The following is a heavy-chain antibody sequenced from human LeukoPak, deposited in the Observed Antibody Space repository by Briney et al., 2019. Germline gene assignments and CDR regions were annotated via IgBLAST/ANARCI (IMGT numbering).Heavy chain of an antibody. Sequence: LPGRSLRLSCAASGFTFSSYGMHWVRQAPGKGLEWVAVIWYEGSNKYYADSVKGRFTISRDNSKNTLYLQMNSLRAEDTAVYYCARGLQYYYDSSGYRGGYYFDYWGQGTLVTVSS. CDR1: GFTFSSYG. J-gene: IGHJ4*02. CDR3: ARGLQYYYDSSGYRGGYYFDY. V-gene: IGHV3-33*01. CDR2: IWYEGSNK. D-gene: IGHD3-22*01.